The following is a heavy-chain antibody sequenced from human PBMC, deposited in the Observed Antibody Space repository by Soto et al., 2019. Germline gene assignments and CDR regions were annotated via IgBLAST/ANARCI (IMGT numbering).Heavy chain of an antibody. Sequence: GGSLRLSCAASGFTVSSNYMSWVRQAPGKGLEWVSVIYSGGSTYYADSVKGRFTISRDNSKNTLYLQMNSLRAEDTAVYYCARGPGYSSSWYDYWGQGTLVTVSS. CDR2: IYSGGST. CDR1: GFTVSSNY. J-gene: IGHJ4*02. CDR3: ARGPGYSSSWYDY. V-gene: IGHV3-53*01. D-gene: IGHD6-13*01.